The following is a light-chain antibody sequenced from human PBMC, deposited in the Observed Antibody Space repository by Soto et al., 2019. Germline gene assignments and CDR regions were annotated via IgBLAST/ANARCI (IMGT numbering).Light chain of an antibody. J-gene: IGKJ3*01. V-gene: IGKV1-39*01. CDR1: QSISSS. Sequence: DIKMTQSPSSLSASVGDRVTITCRASQSISSSLNWYQEKPGKAPKFLIYGASTLQSRVPSRFSGSGSGTDFTLTISSLQPEDFATYYCQQSYSSPFTFGPGTKVDIK. CDR2: GAS. CDR3: QQSYSSPFT.